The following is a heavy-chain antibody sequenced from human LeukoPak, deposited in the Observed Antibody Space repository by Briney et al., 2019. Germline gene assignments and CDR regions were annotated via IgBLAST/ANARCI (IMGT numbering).Heavy chain of an antibody. V-gene: IGHV3-11*01. D-gene: IGHD5-12*01. CDR2: ISSSGSTI. CDR3: ARSGLRFPSPADY. CDR1: GFTFCDYY. J-gene: IGHJ4*02. Sequence: GGSLRLSCAASGFTFCDYYMSWIRQAPGKGLEWVSYISSSGSTIYYADSVKGRFTISRDNAKNSLYLQMNSLRAEDTAAYYCARSGLRFPSPADYWGQGTLVTVSS.